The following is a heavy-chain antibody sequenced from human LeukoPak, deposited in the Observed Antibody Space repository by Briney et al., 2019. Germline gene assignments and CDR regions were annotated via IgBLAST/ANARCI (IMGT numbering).Heavy chain of an antibody. D-gene: IGHD1-26*01. V-gene: IGHV1-2*02. CDR2: INPNSGGT. CDR3: ARDPSSGSYSIY. J-gene: IGHJ4*02. CDR1: GYTFTGYY. Sequence: ASVKVSCKASGYTFTGYYMHWVRQAPGQGLEWMGWINPNSGGTNYAQKFQGGVTMTRDTSISTAYMELSRLRSDDTAVYYCARDPSSGSYSIYWGQGTLVTVSS.